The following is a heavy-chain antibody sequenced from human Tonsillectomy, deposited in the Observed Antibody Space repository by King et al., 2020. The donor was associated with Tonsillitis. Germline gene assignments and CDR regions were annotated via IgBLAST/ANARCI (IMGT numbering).Heavy chain of an antibody. D-gene: IGHD1-26*01. CDR3: APSSGSYSGLFDY. V-gene: IGHV1-46*03. J-gene: IGHJ4*02. Sequence: VQLVESGAEVKKPGASVKVSCKASGYTFTSYYMHWVRQAPGQGLEWMGIIHPSGGSTSYAQKFQGRVTMTRDTSTSTVDMELSSLRSEDTAVYYCAPSSGSYSGLFDYWGQGTLVTVSS. CDR2: IHPSGGST. CDR1: GYTFTSYY.